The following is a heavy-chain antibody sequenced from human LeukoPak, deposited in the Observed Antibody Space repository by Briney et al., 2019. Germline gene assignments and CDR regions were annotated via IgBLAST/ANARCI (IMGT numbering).Heavy chain of an antibody. CDR3: ARNIAARPSGWFDP. V-gene: IGHV3-23*01. Sequence: GGSLRLSCAASGFTFSKYAMTWVRQAPGKGLEWVSVISGSGENTDYADSVKGRFTISRDNSKNTLYLQMNSLRAEDTAVYYCARNIAARPSGWFDPWGQGTLVTVSS. J-gene: IGHJ5*02. CDR1: GFTFSKYA. CDR2: ISGSGENT. D-gene: IGHD6-6*01.